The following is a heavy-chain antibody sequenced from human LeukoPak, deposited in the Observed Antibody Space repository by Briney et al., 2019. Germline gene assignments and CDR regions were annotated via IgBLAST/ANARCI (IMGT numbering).Heavy chain of an antibody. D-gene: IGHD6-19*01. CDR2: IYPGDSDS. V-gene: IGHV5-51*01. CDR3: ARHHSSGVYYYYGMDV. Sequence: GESLKISCKGSGYSFTSYWIVWVRQMPGKGLEWMGIIYPGDSDSRYSPPFQGQVTISADKSISTAYLQWSSLKALDTAMYYCARHHSSGVYYYYGMDVWGQGTTVTVSS. CDR1: GYSFTSYW. J-gene: IGHJ6*02.